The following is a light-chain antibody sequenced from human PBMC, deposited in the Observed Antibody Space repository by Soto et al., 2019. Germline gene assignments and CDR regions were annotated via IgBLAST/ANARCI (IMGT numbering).Light chain of an antibody. CDR2: GNS. CDR3: QSYDSSLSGWV. V-gene: IGLV1-40*01. CDR1: SSNIGAGYD. Sequence: QSVLTQPPSVSGAPGQRVTISCTGSSSNIGAGYDVQWYQQLPGTAPILLNYGNSNRPSGVPDRFSGTKSGTSASLAITGLQAEEEDDYYCQSYDSSLSGWVFGGGTKLTVL. J-gene: IGLJ3*02.